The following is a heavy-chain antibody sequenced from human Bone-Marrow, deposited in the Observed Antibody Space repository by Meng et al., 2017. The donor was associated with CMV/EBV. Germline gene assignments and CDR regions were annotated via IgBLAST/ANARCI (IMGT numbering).Heavy chain of an antibody. D-gene: IGHD3-10*01. Sequence: ASVKVSCKASGYTFTSYDINWVRQATGQGLEWMGWMNPNSGNTGYAQKFQGRVTMTRDTSTSTVYMELSSLRSEDTAVYYCAREENYYGAGSYDYYYYYGMDVWGQGTTVTVSS. CDR1: GYTFTSYD. V-gene: IGHV1-8*01. CDR2: MNPNSGNT. J-gene: IGHJ6*02. CDR3: AREENYYGAGSYDYYYYYGMDV.